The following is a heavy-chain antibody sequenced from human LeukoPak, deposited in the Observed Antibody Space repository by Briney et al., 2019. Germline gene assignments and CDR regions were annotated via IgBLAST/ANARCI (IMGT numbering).Heavy chain of an antibody. CDR1: GFSFRSYW. V-gene: IGHV3-74*01. J-gene: IGHJ4*02. Sequence: PGCSLTLSCAASGFSFRSYWMHWVRQAPGKGLVWASHINTDGSSTTYADSVKGRVTIYRDNGKNTLYLQMNSLRPEDTAVYYCARDIYDSSGYFYGNFDYWGQGTLVTVSS. CDR2: INTDGSST. CDR3: ARDIYDSSGYFYGNFDY. D-gene: IGHD3-22*01.